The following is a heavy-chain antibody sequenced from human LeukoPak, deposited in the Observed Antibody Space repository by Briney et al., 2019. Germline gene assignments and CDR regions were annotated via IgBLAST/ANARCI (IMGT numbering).Heavy chain of an antibody. CDR2: ISNNGGYT. Sequence: GGSLRLSCAVSGFSFSTYAVSWVRQAPGKGLEWVSAISNNGGYTYYADSVQGRFTISRDNSKSTLCLQMSSLRAEDTAVYYCAKQLGYCSDGSCYFPYWGQGTLVTVSS. J-gene: IGHJ4*02. D-gene: IGHD2-15*01. CDR3: AKQLGYCSDGSCYFPY. CDR1: GFSFSTYA. V-gene: IGHV3-23*01.